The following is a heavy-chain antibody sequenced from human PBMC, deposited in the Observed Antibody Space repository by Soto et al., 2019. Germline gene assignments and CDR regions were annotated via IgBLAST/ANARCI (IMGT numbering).Heavy chain of an antibody. CDR1: GFTFSSYW. CDR3: ARDGYDFWSGPNYYYYMDV. Sequence: GGSLRLSCAASGFTFSSYWMSWVRQAPGKGLEWVANIKQDGSEKYYVDSVKGRFTISRDNAKNSLYLQMNSLRAEDTAVYYCARDGYDFWSGPNYYYYMDVWGKGTTVTVSS. CDR2: IKQDGSEK. J-gene: IGHJ6*03. V-gene: IGHV3-7*01. D-gene: IGHD3-3*01.